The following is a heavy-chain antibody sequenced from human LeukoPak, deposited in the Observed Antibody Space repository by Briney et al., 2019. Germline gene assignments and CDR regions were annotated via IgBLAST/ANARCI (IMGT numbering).Heavy chain of an antibody. J-gene: IGHJ5*02. CDR3: AKVTGRIFGVVGFDP. Sequence: PGRSLRPSCAASGFTSEDHALHWVRHAPGKGLEWVSVISWNSGNIAYADSGKGRFTISRDNAKNFLYLQMNSLRPEGTAWYFCAKVTGRIFGVVGFDPWGEGTLVSVSS. D-gene: IGHD3-3*01. CDR2: ISWNSGNI. CDR1: GFTSEDHA. V-gene: IGHV3-9*02.